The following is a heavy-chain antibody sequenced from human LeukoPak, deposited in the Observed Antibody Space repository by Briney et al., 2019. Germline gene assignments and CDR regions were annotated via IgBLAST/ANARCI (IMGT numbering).Heavy chain of an antibody. CDR1: GGSFSGYY. CDR2: INHSGST. V-gene: IGHV4-34*01. Sequence: SETLSLTCAVYGGSFSGYYWSWIRQPPGKGLEWIGEINHSGSTNYNPSLKSRVTISVDTSKNQFSLKLGSVTAADTAVYYCARGTDQTRAARPGIDYWGQGTLVTVSS. D-gene: IGHD6-6*01. CDR3: ARGTDQTRAARPGIDY. J-gene: IGHJ4*02.